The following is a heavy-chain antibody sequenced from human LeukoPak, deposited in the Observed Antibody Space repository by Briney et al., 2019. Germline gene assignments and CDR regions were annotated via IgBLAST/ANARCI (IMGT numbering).Heavy chain of an antibody. V-gene: IGHV3-48*03. Sequence: GGSLRLSCAASGFTFSSYGMNWVRQAPGKGLEWVSYISSSGSTIYYADSVKGRFTISRDNAKNSLYLQMNSLRAEDMALYYCAKDHYDILTGPDYWGQGTLVTVSS. D-gene: IGHD3-9*01. J-gene: IGHJ4*02. CDR3: AKDHYDILTGPDY. CDR2: ISSSGSTI. CDR1: GFTFSSYG.